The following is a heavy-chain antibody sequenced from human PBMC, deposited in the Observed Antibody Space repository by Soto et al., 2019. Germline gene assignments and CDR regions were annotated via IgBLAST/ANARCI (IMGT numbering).Heavy chain of an antibody. CDR3: ARDYDYGERQDAFDI. D-gene: IGHD4-17*01. J-gene: IGHJ3*02. CDR2: IYYSGST. V-gene: IGHV4-39*02. Sequence: QLQLQESGPGLVKPSETLSLTCTVSGGSISSSSYYWGWIRQPPGKGLEWIGSIYYSGSTYYNPSLKSRVTISVDTSKNQFSLKLSSVTAADTAVYYCARDYDYGERQDAFDIWGQGTMVTVSS. CDR1: GGSISSSSYY.